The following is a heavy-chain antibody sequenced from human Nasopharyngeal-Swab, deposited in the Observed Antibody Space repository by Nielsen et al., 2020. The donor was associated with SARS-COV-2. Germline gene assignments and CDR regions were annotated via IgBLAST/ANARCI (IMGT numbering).Heavy chain of an antibody. CDR1: GYSMNSGYY. CDR2: IYHSGST. Sequence: SETLSLTCAVSGYSMNSGYYWGWIRQPPGKGLEWIGSIYHSGSTYYNPSLKSRVTLSIDTSKNQFSLKLSSVTAADTAVYYCARAVEMAAILDYWGQGTLVTVSS. J-gene: IGHJ4*02. V-gene: IGHV4-38-2*01. D-gene: IGHD5-24*01. CDR3: ARAVEMAAILDY.